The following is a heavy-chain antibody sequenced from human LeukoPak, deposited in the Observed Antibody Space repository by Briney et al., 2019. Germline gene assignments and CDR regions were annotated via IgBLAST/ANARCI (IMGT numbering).Heavy chain of an antibody. CDR2: IKEDGSKK. CDR3: ARAIAAAGAY. D-gene: IGHD6-13*01. J-gene: IGHJ4*02. CDR1: GFTFSTYW. V-gene: IGHV3-7*04. Sequence: PVGPLRLSCAASGFTFSTYWISWVRQAPGKGLEWVANIKEDGSKKYYVDSVKGRFTISRDNAKNAVFLQMNSLRAEDTAVYYCARAIAAAGAYWGQGTLVTVSS.